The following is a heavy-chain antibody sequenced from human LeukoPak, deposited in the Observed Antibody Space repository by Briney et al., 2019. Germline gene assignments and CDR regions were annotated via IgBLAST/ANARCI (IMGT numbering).Heavy chain of an antibody. CDR3: AKDERYYGMDV. Sequence: PGGSLRLSCAASGFTFSSYGMHWVRQAPGKGLEWVAVISYDGSHKYYADSVKGRFTISRDNSKNTLYLQMNSLRAEDTAVYYCAKDERYYGMDVWGQGTTVTVSS. CDR2: ISYDGSHK. CDR1: GFTFSSYG. V-gene: IGHV3-30*18. J-gene: IGHJ6*02.